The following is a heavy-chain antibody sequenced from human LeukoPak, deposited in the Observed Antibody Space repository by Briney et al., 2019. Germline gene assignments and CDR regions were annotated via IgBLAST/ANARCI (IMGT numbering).Heavy chain of an antibody. CDR1: GFTFSSYA. D-gene: IGHD4-17*01. V-gene: IGHV3-64*01. Sequence: GGSLRLSCAAPGFTFSSYAMHWVRQAPGKGLEYVSAISSNGGSTYYANSVKGRFTISRDNSKNTLYLQMGSLRAEDMAVYYCARGPHFDYGDYVYDYWGQGTLVTVSS. J-gene: IGHJ4*02. CDR2: ISSNGGST. CDR3: ARGPHFDYGDYVYDY.